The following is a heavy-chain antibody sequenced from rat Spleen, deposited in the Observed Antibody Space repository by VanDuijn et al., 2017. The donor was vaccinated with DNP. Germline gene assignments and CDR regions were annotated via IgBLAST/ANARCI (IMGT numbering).Heavy chain of an antibody. CDR1: GLTFSNYY. CDR3: ARPNYGGYEGWFAY. Sequence: EVQLVESGGGLVQPGRSLKLSCAASGLTFSNYYMAWVRQAPTKGLEWVAAISPSGDITYYRDSVKGRFTVSRDNTKSSLYLQMDSLRSEDAASYYCARPNYGGYEGWFAYWGQGTLVTVSS. CDR2: ISPSGDIT. V-gene: IGHV5-25*01. J-gene: IGHJ3*01. D-gene: IGHD1-11*01.